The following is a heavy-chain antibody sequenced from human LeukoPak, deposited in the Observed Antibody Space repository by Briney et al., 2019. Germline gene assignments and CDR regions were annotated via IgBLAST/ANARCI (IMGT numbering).Heavy chain of an antibody. Sequence: GRSLRLSWAASGFTFDDYAMHWVRQAPGKGLEWVSGISWNSGSIGYADSVKGRFPISRDNAKNSLYLQMNSLRAEDTALYYCAKDLWRGAFDIWGQGTMVTVSS. D-gene: IGHD2-21*01. J-gene: IGHJ3*02. CDR2: ISWNSGSI. CDR1: GFTFDDYA. V-gene: IGHV3-9*01. CDR3: AKDLWRGAFDI.